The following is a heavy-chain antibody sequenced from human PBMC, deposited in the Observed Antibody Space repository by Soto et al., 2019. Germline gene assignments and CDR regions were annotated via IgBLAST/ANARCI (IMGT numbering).Heavy chain of an antibody. CDR2: ISSSSSTI. D-gene: IGHD1-26*01. Sequence: GGSLRLSCAASGFTFSSYSMNWVRQAPGKGLEWVSYISSSSSTIYYADSVKGRFTISRDNSKNTLYLQMNSLRAEDTAVYYCAKGVGNYWAFDYWGQGTLVTVSS. V-gene: IGHV3-48*01. CDR1: GFTFSSYS. J-gene: IGHJ4*02. CDR3: AKGVGNYWAFDY.